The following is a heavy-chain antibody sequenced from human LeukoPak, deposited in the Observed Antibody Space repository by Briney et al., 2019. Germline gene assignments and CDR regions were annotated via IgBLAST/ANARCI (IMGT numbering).Heavy chain of an antibody. CDR3: ARSDYHNSGSHTVFDAFDI. CDR1: GGSISSGGYY. CDR2: IYYSGST. D-gene: IGHD3-10*01. J-gene: IGHJ3*02. V-gene: IGHV4-61*08. Sequence: SETLSLTCTVSGGSISSGGYYWSWIRQPPGKGLEWIGYIYYSGSTNYNPSLKSRVTISVDTSKNQFSLKLSFVTAADTAMYYCARSDYHNSGSHTVFDAFDIWGQGTRVTVSS.